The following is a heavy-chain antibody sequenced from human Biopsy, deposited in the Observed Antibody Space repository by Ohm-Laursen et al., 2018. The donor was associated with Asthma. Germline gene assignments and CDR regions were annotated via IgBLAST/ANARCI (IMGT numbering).Heavy chain of an antibody. V-gene: IGHV4-30-4*02. CDR2: IYNSGTT. D-gene: IGHD2-2*01. CDR3: ARVVGGYCSSISCYGGYYYGMDV. J-gene: IGHJ6*02. CDR1: GDSISSIDYY. Sequence: SDTLSLTCSVSGDSISSIDYYWSWIRQPPGRGLEWIGYIYNSGTTYYNPSLKSRITISKDTSKNQFSLKLSSVTAADTAVYYCARVVGGYCSSISCYGGYYYGMDVWGQGTTVTVSS.